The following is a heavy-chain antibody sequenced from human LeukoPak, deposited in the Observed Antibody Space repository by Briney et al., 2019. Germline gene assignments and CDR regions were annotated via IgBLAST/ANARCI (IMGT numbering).Heavy chain of an antibody. CDR3: ARPQGGYSRGWFDP. V-gene: IGHV1-18*01. J-gene: IGHJ5*02. Sequence: GASVKVSCKASGYTFTSYGISWVRQAPGQGLEWMGWISAYNGNTNYAQKLQGRVTMTTDTSTSTAYMELRSLRSDDTAVYYCARPQGGYSRGWFDPWGQGTLVTVSS. D-gene: IGHD5-18*01. CDR1: GYTFTSYG. CDR2: ISAYNGNT.